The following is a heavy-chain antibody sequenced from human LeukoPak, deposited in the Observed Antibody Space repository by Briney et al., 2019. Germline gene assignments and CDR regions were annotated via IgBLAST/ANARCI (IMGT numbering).Heavy chain of an antibody. J-gene: IGHJ4*02. CDR3: VKYLYGPGSYYNNY. Sequence: PGGSLRLSCSASGFTFSSYEMHWVRQAPGKGLECVSAISSNGGSTYYADSVKGRFTISRDNSKNTLYLQMTSLRAEDTAVYYCVKYLYGPGSYYNNYWGQGTLVTVSS. CDR1: GFTFSSYE. V-gene: IGHV3-64D*06. CDR2: ISSNGGST. D-gene: IGHD3-10*01.